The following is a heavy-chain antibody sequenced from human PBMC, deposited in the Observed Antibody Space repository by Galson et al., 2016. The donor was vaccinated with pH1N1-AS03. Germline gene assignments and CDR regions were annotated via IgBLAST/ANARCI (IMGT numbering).Heavy chain of an antibody. V-gene: IGHV1-69*13. CDR1: GVTFRNFV. CDR2: IIAIFGTP. Sequence: SVKVSCKASGVTFRNFVISWVRQAPGQGLEWVGGIIAIFGTPKHAQKFQGRVTITADESTSTAYMELSSLTSEDTAVYYCGRGSNDYGDKRATDYWGQGTLVTVSS. D-gene: IGHD4-17*01. J-gene: IGHJ4*02. CDR3: GRGSNDYGDKRATDY.